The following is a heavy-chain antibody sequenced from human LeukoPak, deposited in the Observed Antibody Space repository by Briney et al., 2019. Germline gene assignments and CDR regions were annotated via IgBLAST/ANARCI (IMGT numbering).Heavy chain of an antibody. CDR1: GFTFDDYA. V-gene: IGHV3-9*01. Sequence: GGSLRLSCAASGFTFDDYAMHWVRQAPGKGLEWVSGISWNSGSIGYADSVKGRFTISRDNAKNSLYLQMNSLRAEDTALYYCAKDIRGYYYGMDVWGQGTTVTVSS. D-gene: IGHD3-16*01. CDR2: ISWNSGSI. CDR3: AKDIRGYYYGMDV. J-gene: IGHJ6*02.